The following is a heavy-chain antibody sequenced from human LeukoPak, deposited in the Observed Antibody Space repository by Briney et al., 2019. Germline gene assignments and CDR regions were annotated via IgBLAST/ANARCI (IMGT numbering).Heavy chain of an antibody. D-gene: IGHD1-26*01. CDR1: GFAFSSYD. J-gene: IGHJ4*02. V-gene: IGHV3-13*01. Sequence: GGSPRLSCAASGFAFSSYDMHWVRQVSGKGLEWVSAIGHAGDTYYADSVKGQFTISREDAKNYFFLQMNSLRAGDTAVYFCAALGDSIYWGQGTLVTVSS. CDR2: IGHAGDT. CDR3: AALGDSIY.